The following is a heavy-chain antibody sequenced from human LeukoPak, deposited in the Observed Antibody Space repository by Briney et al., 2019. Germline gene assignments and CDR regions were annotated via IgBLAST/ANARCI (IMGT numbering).Heavy chain of an antibody. CDR3: ATLDSYYDTSGRPLLPD. D-gene: IGHD3-22*01. Sequence: ASVKVSCKVSGYSVNELSMHWVRQAPGLGLEWRGGFNREDDAPVYAQQFQGGVTMTEDTSTDTAYMELSSLRSEDTALYYCATLDSYYDTSGRPLLPDWGQGTLVTVSS. CDR2: FNREDDAP. J-gene: IGHJ4*02. CDR1: GYSVNELS. V-gene: IGHV1-24*01.